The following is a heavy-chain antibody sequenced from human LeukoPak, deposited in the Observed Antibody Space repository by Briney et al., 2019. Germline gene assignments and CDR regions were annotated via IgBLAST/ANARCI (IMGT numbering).Heavy chain of an antibody. Sequence: SETLSLTCTVSGGSISSSSYHWGWIRQPPGKGLEWIGSIYYSGRTYYNPSLKSRVTISVDTSKNQFSLKLSSVTAADTAVYYCARHVGRLKRTGYSSGWYFDYWGQGTLVTVSS. V-gene: IGHV4-39*01. J-gene: IGHJ4*02. CDR3: ARHVGRLKRTGYSSGWYFDY. CDR1: GGSISSSSYH. D-gene: IGHD6-19*01. CDR2: IYYSGRT.